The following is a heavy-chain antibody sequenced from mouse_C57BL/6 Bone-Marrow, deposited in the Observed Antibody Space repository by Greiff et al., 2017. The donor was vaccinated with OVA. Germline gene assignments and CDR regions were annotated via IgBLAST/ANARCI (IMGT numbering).Heavy chain of an antibody. J-gene: IGHJ4*01. D-gene: IGHD1-1*01. V-gene: IGHV1-74*01. CDR2: IHPSDSDT. CDR3: AIGGSSSFYYAMDY. CDR1: GYTFTNYW. Sequence: VQLQQPGAELVKPGASVKVSCKASGYTFTNYWMHWVKQRPGQGLEWIGRIHPSDSDTNYNQTFKGKATLTVDKSSSTAYMQLSSLTSEDSAVDYCAIGGSSSFYYAMDYWGQGTSVTVSS.